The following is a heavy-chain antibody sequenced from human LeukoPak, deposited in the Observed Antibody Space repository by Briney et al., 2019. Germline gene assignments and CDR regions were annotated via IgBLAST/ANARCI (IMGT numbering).Heavy chain of an antibody. D-gene: IGHD6-13*01. CDR1: GFTVSSNY. CDR3: ARGYGSSWYD. J-gene: IGHJ4*02. Sequence: GGSLRLSCAASGFTVSSNYVSWVRQVPGKGLELVSVIFTGGTTYYADSVRDRFTISRDNSKNTLFLQMNSLRAEDTAMYYCARGYGSSWYDWGQGTLVTVSS. CDR2: IFTGGTT. V-gene: IGHV3-53*01.